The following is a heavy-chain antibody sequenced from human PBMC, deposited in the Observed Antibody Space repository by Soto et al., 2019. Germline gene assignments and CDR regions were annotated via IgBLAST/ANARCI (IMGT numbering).Heavy chain of an antibody. CDR2: IHYSGSN. D-gene: IGHD2-8*01. CDR3: ARHEGNGNVWPLDY. CDR1: GDSIGTTHSY. J-gene: IGHJ4*02. Sequence: SETLSLTCTVSGDSIGTTHSYWAWIRQSPGKGLEWIGNIHYSGSNYYMPSLRSRVTLSVDTSKNQFSLRLTSVTAEDTAVYYCARHEGNGNVWPLDYWGQGILVTVS. V-gene: IGHV4-39*01.